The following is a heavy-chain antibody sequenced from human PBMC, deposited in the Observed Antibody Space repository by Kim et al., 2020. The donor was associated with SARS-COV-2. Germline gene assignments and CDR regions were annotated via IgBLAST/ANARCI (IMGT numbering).Heavy chain of an antibody. Sequence: NPSLQSRVTISVDTSKNQFSQQLSSVTAADTAVYYCAREVYSSSWVVDYWGQGTLVTVSS. V-gene: IGHV4-59*01. CDR3: AREVYSSSWVVDY. D-gene: IGHD6-13*01. J-gene: IGHJ4*02.